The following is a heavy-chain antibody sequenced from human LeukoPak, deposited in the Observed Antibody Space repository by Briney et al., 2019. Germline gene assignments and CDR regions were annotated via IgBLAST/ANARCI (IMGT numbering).Heavy chain of an antibody. Sequence: PGGSLRLSCAASGFTFSSYGMHWVGQAPGKGLEGVGFIRYDGSNKYYADSVKGRFTISRDNSKNTLYLQMNSLRAEDTAVYYCAKGAYDYGDYVIVYWGQGTLVTVSS. J-gene: IGHJ4*02. V-gene: IGHV3-30*02. CDR2: IRYDGSNK. CDR1: GFTFSSYG. CDR3: AKGAYDYGDYVIVY. D-gene: IGHD4-17*01.